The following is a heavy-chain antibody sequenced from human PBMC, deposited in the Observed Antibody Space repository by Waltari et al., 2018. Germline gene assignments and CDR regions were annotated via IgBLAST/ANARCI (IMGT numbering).Heavy chain of an antibody. V-gene: IGHV3-74*01. CDR2: INLDGSIT. CDR1: GFTFNDYW. CDR3: VLYSSSFLGDC. D-gene: IGHD6-13*01. Sequence: EVQLVESGGGLVQPGGSLRLSCAASGFTFNDYWMHWVRQAPGKGLVSVSQINLDGSITSYAVSVKGRFTISRDNAKNTLFLQMNSLRAEDTAVYYCVLYSSSFLGDCWGQGTLVTVSS. J-gene: IGHJ4*02.